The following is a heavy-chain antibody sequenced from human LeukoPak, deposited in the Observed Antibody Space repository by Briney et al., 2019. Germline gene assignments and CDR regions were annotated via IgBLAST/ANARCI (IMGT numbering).Heavy chain of an antibody. V-gene: IGHV4-59*01. Sequence: SETLSLTCTVPGGSISSYYWSWIRQPPGKGLEWIGYIYYSGSTNYNPSLKSRVSISVDTSKNQFSLKLSSVTAADTAVYYCARRGAVAGTLDYWGQGTLVTVSS. CDR3: ARRGAVAGTLDY. J-gene: IGHJ4*02. CDR1: GGSISSYY. CDR2: IYYSGST. D-gene: IGHD6-19*01.